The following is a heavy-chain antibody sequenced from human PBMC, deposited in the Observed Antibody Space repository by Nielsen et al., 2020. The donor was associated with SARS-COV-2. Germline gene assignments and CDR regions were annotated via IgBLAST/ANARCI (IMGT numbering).Heavy chain of an antibody. CDR3: AWKSSGWYGSYDY. CDR2: IYPGDSDT. V-gene: IGHV5-51*01. D-gene: IGHD6-19*01. J-gene: IGHJ4*02. CDR1: GSSFTSYW. Sequence: GESLKISCQGSGSSFTSYWIGWVRQMPGKGLEWMGIIYPGDSDTRYSPSFQGQVTISADKSISTAYLQWSSLKASDTAMYYCAWKSSGWYGSYDYWGQGTLVTVSS.